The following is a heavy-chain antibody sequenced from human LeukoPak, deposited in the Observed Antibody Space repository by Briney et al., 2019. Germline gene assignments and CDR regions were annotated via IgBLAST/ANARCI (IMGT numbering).Heavy chain of an antibody. CDR1: GDSFRSYY. Sequence: PSETLSLTCTVSGDSFRSYYWSWIRQPLGKGLEWIGEINHSGSTNYNPSLKSRVTISVDTSKNQFSLKLSSVTAADTAVYYCARGGNVGLSYWGQGTLVTVSS. CDR2: INHSGST. V-gene: IGHV4-34*01. D-gene: IGHD1-26*01. CDR3: ARGGNVGLSY. J-gene: IGHJ4*02.